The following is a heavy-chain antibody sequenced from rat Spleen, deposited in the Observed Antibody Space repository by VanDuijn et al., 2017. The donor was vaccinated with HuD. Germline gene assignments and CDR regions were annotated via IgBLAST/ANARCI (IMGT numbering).Heavy chain of an antibody. D-gene: IGHD1-11*01. Sequence: EVRLVESGGGLVQPGRSLKLSCAVSGFTFSNYYMAWVRQAPTKGLEWVAYISTGGGGTYYRDSVKGRFTISRDNAKSTLYRQMDSLRSEDTATYYCATYVGFIDYWGQGVVVTVSS. CDR1: GFTFSNYY. J-gene: IGHJ2*01. V-gene: IGHV5-27*01. CDR2: ISTGGGGT. CDR3: ATYVGFIDY.